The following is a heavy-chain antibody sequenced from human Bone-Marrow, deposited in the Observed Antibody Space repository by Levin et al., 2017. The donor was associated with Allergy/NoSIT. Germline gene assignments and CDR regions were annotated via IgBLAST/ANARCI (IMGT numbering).Heavy chain of an antibody. V-gene: IGHV4-34*01. CDR1: GGSLSDYY. Sequence: SETLSLTCALYGGSLSDYYWTWIRQPPGKGLEWIAEINYSGNTNYNPSLKSRATISQDRSKNQFSLHLRSVTAADTAVYYCATRVSVYYYMNVWGNGTPVTVSS. D-gene: IGHD2-8*01. CDR2: INYSGNT. CDR3: ATRVSVYYYMNV. J-gene: IGHJ6*03.